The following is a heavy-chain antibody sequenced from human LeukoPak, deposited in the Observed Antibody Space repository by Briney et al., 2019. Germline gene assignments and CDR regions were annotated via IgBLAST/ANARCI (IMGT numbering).Heavy chain of an antibody. CDR1: GGSISSSTYY. V-gene: IGHV4-39*02. CDR3: ASAPRQGSIGGLDY. D-gene: IGHD3-16*01. CDR2: IYYTGTT. Sequence: SETLSLTCTVSGGSISSSTYYWGRIRQPPGKGLEWIGAIYYTGTTYYNPSLRSRVTISVDTSKNHFSLKLSSVTAADTALYYCASAPRQGSIGGLDYWGQGTLVTVSS. J-gene: IGHJ4*02.